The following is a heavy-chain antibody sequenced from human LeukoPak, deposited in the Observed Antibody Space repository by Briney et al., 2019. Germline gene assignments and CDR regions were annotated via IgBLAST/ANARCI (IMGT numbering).Heavy chain of an antibody. J-gene: IGHJ4*02. CDR1: GFSFSSYT. V-gene: IGHV3-7*01. D-gene: IGHD3-9*01. Sequence: SGGSLRLSCVASGFSFSSYTMSWVRQAPGKGLEWVAKMKEDGSDIHYVDSVKGRFTICRGNAKNSLCLQMSSLRVEDTAVYYCARGGARYLDSWGQGILVTVSS. CDR2: MKEDGSDI. CDR3: ARGGARYLDS.